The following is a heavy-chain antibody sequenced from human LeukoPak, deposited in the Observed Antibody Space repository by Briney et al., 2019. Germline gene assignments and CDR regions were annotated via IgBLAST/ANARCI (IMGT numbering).Heavy chain of an antibody. Sequence: SQTLSLTCAVSGGSIRSGGYSWSWIRQPPGKGLEWIGYIYYSGSTYYNPSLKSRVTISLDTSKNQFSLRLRSVTAADTAVYYCARDAYYYGSGSDAFDIWGQGTMVTVSS. CDR3: ARDAYYYGSGSDAFDI. CDR1: GGSIRSGGYS. D-gene: IGHD3-10*01. CDR2: IYYSGST. J-gene: IGHJ3*02. V-gene: IGHV4-30-4*07.